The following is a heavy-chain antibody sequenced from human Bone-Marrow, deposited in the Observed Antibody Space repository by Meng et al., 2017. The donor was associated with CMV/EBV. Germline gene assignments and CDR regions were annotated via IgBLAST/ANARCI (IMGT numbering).Heavy chain of an antibody. V-gene: IGHV4-38-2*02. D-gene: IGHD5-18*01. CDR3: ARERRYSHDY. CDR1: GYSISSGYY. Sequence: GPLRLSCTVSGYSISSGYYWGWIRQPPGKGLEWIGSIYHSGSTYYNPSLKSRVTISVDTSKNQFSLKLSSVTAADTAVYYCARERRYSHDYWGQGTLVTVSS. J-gene: IGHJ4*02. CDR2: IYHSGST.